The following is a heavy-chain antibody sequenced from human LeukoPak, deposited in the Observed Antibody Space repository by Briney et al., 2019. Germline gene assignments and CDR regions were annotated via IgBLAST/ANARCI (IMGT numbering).Heavy chain of an antibody. J-gene: IGHJ4*02. CDR2: IYYSGST. CDR3: ASRGYTYGHFDY. Sequence: TSETLSLTCTVSGGSISSGDYYWSWIRQPPGKALEWIGYIYYSGSTYYNPSLKSRVTISIDTSKNQFSLKLSSVTAADTAMYYCASRGYTYGHFDYWGPGTLVTVSS. D-gene: IGHD5-18*01. CDR1: GGSISSGDYY. V-gene: IGHV4-30-4*01.